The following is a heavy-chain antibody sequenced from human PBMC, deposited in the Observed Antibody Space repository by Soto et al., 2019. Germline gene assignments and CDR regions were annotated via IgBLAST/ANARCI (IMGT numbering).Heavy chain of an antibody. D-gene: IGHD3-22*01. CDR1: GFTFSSYG. CDR3: ARPHYYDSSGFVGGNYYYYGMDV. V-gene: IGHV3-33*01. Sequence: PGGSLRLSCAASGFTFSSYGMHWVRQAPGKGLEWVAVIWYDGSNKYYADSVKGRFTISRDNSKNTLYLQMNSLRAEDTAVYYCARPHYYDSSGFVGGNYYYYGMDVWGQGTTVTVSS. J-gene: IGHJ6*02. CDR2: IWYDGSNK.